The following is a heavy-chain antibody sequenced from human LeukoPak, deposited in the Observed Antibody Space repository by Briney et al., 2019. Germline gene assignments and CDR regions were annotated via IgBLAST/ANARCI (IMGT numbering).Heavy chain of an antibody. V-gene: IGHV3-9*01. D-gene: IGHD2-15*01. CDR3: AKDFSFAATSYYFDF. CDR1: GFTFSSHW. CDR2: IDWNSGTI. Sequence: QPGGSLRLSCAASGFTFSSHWMHWVRQAPGKGLEWVSGIDWNSGTIGYADSVKGRFTISRDNAKKSLYLQMNSLRPEDTALYYCAKDFSFAATSYYFDFWGQGTLVTVSS. J-gene: IGHJ4*02.